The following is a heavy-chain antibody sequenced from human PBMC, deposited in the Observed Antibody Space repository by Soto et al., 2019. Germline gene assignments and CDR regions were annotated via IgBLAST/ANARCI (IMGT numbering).Heavy chain of an antibody. V-gene: IGHV4-31*03. Sequence: QVQLQESGPGLVKPSQILSLTCTVSGGSISSGGYYWSWIRQHPGKGLEWIGYIYYSGSTYYNPSLKXRXTXSVXTSKNQFSLKLSSVTAADTAVYYRAREWRDYYFDYWGQGTLVTVSS. CDR2: IYYSGST. J-gene: IGHJ4*02. CDR3: AREWRDYYFDY. CDR1: GGSISSGGYY.